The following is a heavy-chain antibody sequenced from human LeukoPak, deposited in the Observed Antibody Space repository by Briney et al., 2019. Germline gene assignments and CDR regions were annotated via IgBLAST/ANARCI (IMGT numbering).Heavy chain of an antibody. CDR3: AKIVLSVAGTGVRYFDY. Sequence: GGSLRLSCAASVFTFSSYAMSWVRQAPGKGLEWVSGISGSGGSTYYADSVKGRFTISRDNSKNTVYLQMNSLRAEDTAVYYCAKIVLSVAGTGVRYFDYWGQGTLVTVSS. D-gene: IGHD6-19*01. V-gene: IGHV3-23*01. CDR2: ISGSGGST. CDR1: VFTFSSYA. J-gene: IGHJ4*02.